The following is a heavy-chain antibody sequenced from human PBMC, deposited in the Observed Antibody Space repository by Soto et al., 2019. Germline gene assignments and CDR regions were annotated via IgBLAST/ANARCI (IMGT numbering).Heavy chain of an antibody. CDR1: CGSIGDGGCY. V-gene: IGHV4-31*02. CDR3: ARELWSEDYYYYGMDV. CDR2: IYYSGST. J-gene: IGHJ6*02. Sequence: ILCLPWTVFCGSIGDGGCYRSWNRQKPGKGLEWIGYIYYSGSTYYNPSLKSRVTISVDTSKNQFSLKLSSVTAADTAVYYCARELWSEDYYYYGMDVWGQGTTVTVSS. D-gene: IGHD5-18*01.